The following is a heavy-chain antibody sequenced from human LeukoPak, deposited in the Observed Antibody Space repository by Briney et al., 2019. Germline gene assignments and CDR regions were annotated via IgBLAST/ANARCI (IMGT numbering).Heavy chain of an antibody. J-gene: IGHJ4*02. CDR2: INPEGSEK. D-gene: IGHD5-18*01. CDR3: ARDLAYSRLDY. CDR1: GLTFSSSW. V-gene: IGHV3-7*01. Sequence: GGSLRLSCAVSGLTFSSSWMDWVRQAPGKGLEWVASINPEGSEKYSADSVKGRFTISRDNAKNSLYLQMDSLRVEDTALYYCARDLAYSRLDYWGQGMLVTVSS.